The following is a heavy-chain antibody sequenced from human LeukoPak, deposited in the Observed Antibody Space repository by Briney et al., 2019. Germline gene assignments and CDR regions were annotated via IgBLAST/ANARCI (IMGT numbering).Heavy chain of an antibody. J-gene: IGHJ4*02. CDR1: GFTFTSYS. Sequence: GGSLRLSCAASGFTFTSYSMSWVRQAPGKGLEWVSSISSSTSYIYYADSVKGRFTISKDNAKNSLYLQMHSLSAEDTAVFYCAREHRSGWTNSFDYWGQGTLVTVSS. CDR2: ISSSTSYI. V-gene: IGHV3-21*01. D-gene: IGHD6-19*01. CDR3: AREHRSGWTNSFDY.